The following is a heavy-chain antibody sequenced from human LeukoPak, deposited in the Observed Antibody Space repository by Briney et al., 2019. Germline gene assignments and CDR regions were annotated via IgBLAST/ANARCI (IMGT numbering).Heavy chain of an antibody. J-gene: IGHJ3*02. D-gene: IGHD2-2*01. CDR3: AKGLLTRCSSTSCYDAFDI. CDR1: GFTLRTYG. CDR2: IRNDESNK. Sequence: PGGSLRLSCAASGFTLRTYGMHWVRQAPGKGLEWVTFIRNDESNKYYADSVKGRFTISRDNSKNTLYLQMNSLRAEDTAVYYCAKGLLTRCSSTSCYDAFDIWGQGTMVTVSS. V-gene: IGHV3-30*02.